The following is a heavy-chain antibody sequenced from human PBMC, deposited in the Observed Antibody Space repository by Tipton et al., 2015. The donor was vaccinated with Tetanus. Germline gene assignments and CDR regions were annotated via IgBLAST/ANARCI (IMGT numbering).Heavy chain of an antibody. D-gene: IGHD1-20*01. J-gene: IGHJ4*02. Sequence: SLRLSCAASGFIFSSCDMSWVRQAPGKGLEWVSVIYTGGSADYTDSVKGRFTISRDNSNNSLSLQMNSLRIDDTAVYYCAFRTNWRFSRGFDCWGQGILVTVSS. CDR3: AFRTNWRFSRGFDC. CDR1: GFIFSSCD. V-gene: IGHV3-53*01. CDR2: IYTGGSA.